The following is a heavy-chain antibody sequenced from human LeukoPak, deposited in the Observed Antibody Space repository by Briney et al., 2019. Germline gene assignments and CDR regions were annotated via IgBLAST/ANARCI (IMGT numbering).Heavy chain of an antibody. Sequence: GGSLRLSCAASGFTFSSYAMSWVRQAPGKGLEWVSVISGSSDITYYADSVKGRFTISRDNSKNTLYLQMNSLRAEDTAVYYCAKGRSGIAAAGLNYWGQGTLVTVSS. J-gene: IGHJ4*02. CDR3: AKGRSGIAAAGLNY. V-gene: IGHV3-23*01. CDR1: GFTFSSYA. CDR2: ISGSSDIT. D-gene: IGHD6-13*01.